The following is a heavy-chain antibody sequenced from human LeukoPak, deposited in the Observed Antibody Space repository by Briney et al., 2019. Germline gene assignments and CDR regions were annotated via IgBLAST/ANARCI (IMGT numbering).Heavy chain of an antibody. CDR2: FDPEDGET. J-gene: IGHJ3*02. Sequence: ASVKVSCKVSGYTLTELSMHWVRQAPGKGLEWMGGFDPEDGETIYAQKFQGRVTMTEDTSTDTAYMELSSLRSEDTAVYYCATGGRMVRGVKGAFDIWGQGTMVTVSS. V-gene: IGHV1-24*01. CDR3: ATGGRMVRGVKGAFDI. D-gene: IGHD3-10*01. CDR1: GYTLTELS.